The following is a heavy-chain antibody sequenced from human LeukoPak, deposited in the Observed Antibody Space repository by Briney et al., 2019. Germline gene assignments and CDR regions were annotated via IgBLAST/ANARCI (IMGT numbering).Heavy chain of an antibody. CDR1: GGSISTTNYY. Sequence: SETLSLTCTVSGGSISTTNYYWGWIRQPPGRDLEWIGSIYSSGNTYYNPSLESRVTISVDTSKNQLSLKLTSATAADTSVYYCARHSGLRSPFDPWGQGTLVTVSS. CDR3: ARHSGLRSPFDP. V-gene: IGHV4-39*01. CDR2: IYSSGNT. D-gene: IGHD3-3*01. J-gene: IGHJ5*02.